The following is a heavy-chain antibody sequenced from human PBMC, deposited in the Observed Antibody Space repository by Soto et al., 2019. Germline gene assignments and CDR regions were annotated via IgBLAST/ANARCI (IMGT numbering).Heavy chain of an antibody. CDR1: DLSFSNAY. V-gene: IGHV3-15*07. CDR2: IKSKTDGGTI. J-gene: IGHJ4*02. Sequence: EVQLVESGGGLVKPGESLRLSCAASDLSFSNAYINWVRQAPGKGLEWVGRIKSKTDGGTIDYAAPVKGRFIISRDDSSNTVYLQMNSLKTEYTAVYYCTTRGALGYWGQGTLVTVSS. D-gene: IGHD2-15*01. CDR3: TTRGALGY.